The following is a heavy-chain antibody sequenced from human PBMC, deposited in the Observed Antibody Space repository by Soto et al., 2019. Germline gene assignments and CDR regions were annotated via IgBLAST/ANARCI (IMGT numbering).Heavy chain of an antibody. D-gene: IGHD6-6*01. Sequence: AETLSLTCAVSGGSFSNSSYYWGWMRQPPGQGREGRGSSYYGGRTYDNPALKSRVTTSVDTSKNQFSLTLSSVNAADTAVYYCATFFEYSTSQTHPGAPSNWFDPWGQGTLVTVSS. CDR1: GGSFSNSSYY. CDR2: SYYGGRT. CDR3: ATFFEYSTSQTHPGAPSNWFDP. V-gene: IGHV4-39*01. J-gene: IGHJ5*02.